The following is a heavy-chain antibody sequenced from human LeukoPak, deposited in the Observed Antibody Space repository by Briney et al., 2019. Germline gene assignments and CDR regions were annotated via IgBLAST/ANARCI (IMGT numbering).Heavy chain of an antibody. CDR2: ISSSSSYI. J-gene: IGHJ4*02. CDR3: ARVPRREAGFYSDY. CDR1: GFTFSSYS. D-gene: IGHD1-14*01. Sequence: GGSLRLSCAASGFTFSSYSMNWVRQAPGKGLEWVSSISSSSSYIYYVDSVKGRFTISRDNAKNSLYLQMNSLRAEDTAVYYCARVPRREAGFYSDYWGQGTLVTVSS. V-gene: IGHV3-21*01.